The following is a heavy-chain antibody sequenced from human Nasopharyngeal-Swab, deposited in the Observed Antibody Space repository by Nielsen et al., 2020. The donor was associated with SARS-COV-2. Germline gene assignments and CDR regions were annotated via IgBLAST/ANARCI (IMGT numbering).Heavy chain of an antibody. Sequence: SETLSLTCAVSGGSISSSNWWSWVRQPPGKGLEWIGEIYHSGSTNYNPSLKSRVTISVDKSKNQFSLKLSSVTAADTAVYYCARGVRGVYSWFDPWGQGTLVTVSS. V-gene: IGHV4-4*02. CDR1: GGSISSSNW. J-gene: IGHJ5*02. CDR2: IYHSGST. D-gene: IGHD3-10*01. CDR3: ARGVRGVYSWFDP.